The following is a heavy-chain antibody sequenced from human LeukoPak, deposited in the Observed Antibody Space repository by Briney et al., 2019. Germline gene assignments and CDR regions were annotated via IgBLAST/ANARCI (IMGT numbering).Heavy chain of an antibody. Sequence: SETLSLTCAVYGGSFSVYYWSWISQPPGKGLEWIGEINHSGTTNYNPSLKSRVTISVDTSKNQFALKLSSVTAADTAVYYCVMWFGEFSTYDAFDIWGQGTMVTVSS. J-gene: IGHJ3*02. D-gene: IGHD3-10*01. CDR2: INHSGTT. CDR3: VMWFGEFSTYDAFDI. CDR1: GGSFSVYY. V-gene: IGHV4-34*01.